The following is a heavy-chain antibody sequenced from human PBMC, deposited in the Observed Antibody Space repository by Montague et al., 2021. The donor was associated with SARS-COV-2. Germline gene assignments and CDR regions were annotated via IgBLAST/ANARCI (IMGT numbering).Heavy chain of an antibody. CDR2: IYYSGST. V-gene: IGHV4-59*12. J-gene: IGHJ4*02. CDR1: GGSITSYY. Sequence: SETLSLTCTVSGGSITSYYWSWIRQPPGKGLEYIGYIYYSGSTNYNPSLKSRVTMSVDTSKNQFSLKLSSVTAADTAVYYCVVVPLGPRGRGFDYWGQGTLVTVSS. CDR3: VVVPLGPRGRGFDY. D-gene: IGHD2-15*01.